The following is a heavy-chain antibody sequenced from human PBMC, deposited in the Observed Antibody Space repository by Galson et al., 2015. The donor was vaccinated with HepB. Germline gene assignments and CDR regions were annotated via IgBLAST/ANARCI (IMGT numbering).Heavy chain of an antibody. CDR2: ISYDGSNK. CDR1: GFTFSSYA. J-gene: IGHJ5*02. D-gene: IGHD3-10*01. Sequence: SLRLSCAASGFTFSSYAMHWVRQAPGKGLEWVAVISYDGSNKYYADSVKGRFTISRDNSKNTLYLQMNSLRAEDTAVYYCARDRGKGWFDPWGQGTPVTVSS. V-gene: IGHV3-30-3*01. CDR3: ARDRGKGWFDP.